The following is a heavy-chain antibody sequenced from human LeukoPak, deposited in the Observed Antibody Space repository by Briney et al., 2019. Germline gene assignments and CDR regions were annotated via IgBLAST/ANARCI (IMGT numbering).Heavy chain of an antibody. CDR3: ARQAPHNWFDP. V-gene: IGHV4-59*08. J-gene: IGHJ5*02. CDR2: TLYSGST. CDR1: GGSIGGYY. Sequence: SETLPLTCTVSGGSIGGYYWSWIRQAPGKGLEWIGYTLYSGSTSYSPSLKSRVSISVDTSKKQFSLKVTSVTAADTAVYYCARQAPHNWFDPWGQGTLVTVSS.